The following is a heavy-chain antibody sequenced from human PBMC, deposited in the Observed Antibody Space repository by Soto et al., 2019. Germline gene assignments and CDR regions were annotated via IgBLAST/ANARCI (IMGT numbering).Heavy chain of an antibody. Sequence: QVQLAQSGAEVKKPGASVKISCKASGYNFIAYALHWVRQAPGQRPEWMGWINAANDDTKYSQNFQGRVTMTADTSANTGDLEMRSLKFDDTAVYYCTIFHSHGMDVWGQGTTVTVSS. CDR3: TIFHSHGMDV. J-gene: IGHJ6*02. V-gene: IGHV1-3*01. D-gene: IGHD3-3*01. CDR2: INAANDDT. CDR1: GYNFIAYA.